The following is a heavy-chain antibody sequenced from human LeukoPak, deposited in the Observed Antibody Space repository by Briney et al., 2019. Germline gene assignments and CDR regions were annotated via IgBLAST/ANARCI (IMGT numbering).Heavy chain of an antibody. CDR1: GFTFSSYG. J-gene: IGHJ2*01. CDR3: ARERTTRPRRYWYFDL. Sequence: PGGSLRLSCAASGFTFSSYGMHWVRQAPGKGLEWVAVISYDGSNKYYADSVKGRFTISRDNAKNSLYLQMNSLRAEDTAVYYCARERTTRPRRYWYFDLWGRGTLVTVSS. CDR2: ISYDGSNK. V-gene: IGHV3-30*03. D-gene: IGHD1-14*01.